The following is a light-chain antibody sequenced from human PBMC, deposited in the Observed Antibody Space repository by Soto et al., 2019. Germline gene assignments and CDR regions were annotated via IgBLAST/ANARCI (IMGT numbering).Light chain of an antibody. Sequence: EIVLTQSPGTLSLSPGERATLSCRASQSVSSSYLAWYQQKPGQAPRLLIYGTSSRATAIPDRVSGSGSGTNFNLTISRLEAEDFAVYYCQQYGSSSWTFGQGTKVEIK. CDR3: QQYGSSSWT. J-gene: IGKJ1*01. CDR2: GTS. V-gene: IGKV3-20*01. CDR1: QSVSSSY.